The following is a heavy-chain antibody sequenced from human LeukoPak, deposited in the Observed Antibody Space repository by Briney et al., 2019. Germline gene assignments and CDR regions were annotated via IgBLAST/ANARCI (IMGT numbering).Heavy chain of an antibody. CDR3: TWMTTFFTVDF. Sequence: GGSLRLSCIVSGIPFSDAWMSWVRQAPGQGLEWVGRMRSKRGGGTTDYAAPVKGRFTISRDDSRNTLYLQMDSLQIEDTAVYYCTWMTTFFTVDFWGQGILVTVSS. V-gene: IGHV3-15*01. J-gene: IGHJ4*02. D-gene: IGHD3-16*01. CDR1: GIPFSDAW. CDR2: MRSKRGGGTT.